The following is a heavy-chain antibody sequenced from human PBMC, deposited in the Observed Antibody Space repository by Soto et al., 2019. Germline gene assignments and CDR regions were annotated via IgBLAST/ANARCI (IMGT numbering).Heavy chain of an antibody. CDR3: ARGLLYYDILTGYYPYNWFDP. CDR2: INHSGSI. CDR1: GGSFSGYY. Sequence: SETLSLTCAVYGGSFSGYYWSWIRQPPGKGLEWIGEINHSGSINYNPSLKSRVTISVDTSKNQFSLKLSSVTAADTAVYYCARGLLYYDILTGYYPYNWFDPWGQGTLVTVSS. J-gene: IGHJ5*02. D-gene: IGHD3-9*01. V-gene: IGHV4-34*01.